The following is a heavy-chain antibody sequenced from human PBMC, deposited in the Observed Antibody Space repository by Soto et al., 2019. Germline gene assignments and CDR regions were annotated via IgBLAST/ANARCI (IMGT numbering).Heavy chain of an antibody. CDR2: ISYDGSNK. Sequence: PGGSLRLSCAASGFTFSSYGMHWVRQAPGKGLEWVAVISYDGSNKYYADSVKGRFTISRDNSKNTLYLQMNSLRAEDTAVYYCAKDIRASKLFTRYYYGMDVWGQGTTVTVSS. CDR3: AKDIRASKLFTRYYYGMDV. CDR1: GFTFSSYG. V-gene: IGHV3-30*18. J-gene: IGHJ6*02. D-gene: IGHD2-15*01.